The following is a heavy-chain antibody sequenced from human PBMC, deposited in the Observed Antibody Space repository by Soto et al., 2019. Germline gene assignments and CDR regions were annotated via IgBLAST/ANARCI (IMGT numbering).Heavy chain of an antibody. CDR2: INHSGST. Sequence: PSETLSLPCAVYGGGYRGYYRRWILQPPGKGLRRIREINHSGSTNYNPSLKSRVTISVDTSKNQFSLKLSSVTAADTAVYYCARKVRCSSTSCYSHYYYYYYGMDVWGQGTTVTVSS. CDR3: ARKVRCSSTSCYSHYYYYYYGMDV. D-gene: IGHD2-2*01. V-gene: IGHV4-34*01. CDR1: GGGYRGYY. J-gene: IGHJ6*02.